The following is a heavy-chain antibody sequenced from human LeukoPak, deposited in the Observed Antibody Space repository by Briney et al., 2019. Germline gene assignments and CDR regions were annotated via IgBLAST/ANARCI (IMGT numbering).Heavy chain of an antibody. V-gene: IGHV3-9*01. J-gene: IGHJ4*02. D-gene: IGHD3-9*01. CDR1: GFTFDDYA. CDR2: ISWNSGSI. CDR3: AKDIFGYFDWLFPS. Sequence: GGSLRLSCAASGFTFDDYAMHWVRQAPGKGLEWVSGISWNSGSIGYADSVKGRFTISRDNAKNSLYLQMNSLRAEDTALYYCAKDIFGYFDWLFPSWGQGTLVTVSS.